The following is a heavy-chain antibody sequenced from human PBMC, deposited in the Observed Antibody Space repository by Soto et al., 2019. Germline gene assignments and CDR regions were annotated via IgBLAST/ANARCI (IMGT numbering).Heavy chain of an antibody. CDR1: GGSISSGGYY. CDR2: IYYSGST. J-gene: IGHJ6*02. CDR3: ARLVLNYGGNSDYYYYGMDV. Sequence: QVQLQESGPGLVKPSQTLSLTCTVSGGSISSGGYYWSWIRQHPGKGLEWIGYIYYSGSTYYNPSLKSRVTISVDTSKNQFSLKLSSVTAADTAVYYCARLVLNYGGNSDYYYYGMDVWGQGTTVTVSS. D-gene: IGHD4-17*01. V-gene: IGHV4-31*03.